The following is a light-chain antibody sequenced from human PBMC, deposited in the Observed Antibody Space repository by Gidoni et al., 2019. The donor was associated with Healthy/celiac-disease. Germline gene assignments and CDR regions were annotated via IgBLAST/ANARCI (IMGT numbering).Light chain of an antibody. CDR2: DAS. CDR3: QQYDRSPFT. Sequence: DIVLTLYPATLSLSPGERATLSCGASQSVGNSFLAWYQQKPGLAPSLLIYDASSRATGIPDRFSGSGSGTDFTLTINRLEPEDFAVYYCQQYDRSPFTFGPGTKVDIK. V-gene: IGKV3D-20*01. CDR1: QSVGNSF. J-gene: IGKJ3*01.